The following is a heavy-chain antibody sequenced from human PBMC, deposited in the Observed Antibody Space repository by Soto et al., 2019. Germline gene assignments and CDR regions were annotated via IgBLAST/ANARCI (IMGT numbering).Heavy chain of an antibody. CDR1: GGSISSGDYY. Sequence: QVQLQESGPGLVKPSQTLSLTCTVSGGSISSGDYYWSWFRQPPGKGLEWIGYIYYSGSTYYAPSLKSRVTISVATSKNQFSLKLSSVTAADTAVYYCARFYSGSYYFDYWGQGTLVTVSS. J-gene: IGHJ4*02. V-gene: IGHV4-30-4*01. CDR2: IYYSGST. CDR3: ARFYSGSYYFDY. D-gene: IGHD1-26*01.